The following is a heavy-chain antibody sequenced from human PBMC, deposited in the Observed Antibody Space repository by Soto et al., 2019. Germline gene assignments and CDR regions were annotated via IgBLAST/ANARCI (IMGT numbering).Heavy chain of an antibody. CDR1: GFSFSNYG. CDR2: ISGSGGST. D-gene: IGHD4-4*01. CDR3: AKYARVRLTTGFDY. Sequence: GGSLRLSCAASGFSFSNYGMSWVRQAPGKGLEWVSSISGSGGSTYYADSVKGRFTISRDNSKNTLYLQMNNLRAEDTAVFYCAKYARVRLTTGFDYWGQGTLVTVA. V-gene: IGHV3-23*01. J-gene: IGHJ4*02.